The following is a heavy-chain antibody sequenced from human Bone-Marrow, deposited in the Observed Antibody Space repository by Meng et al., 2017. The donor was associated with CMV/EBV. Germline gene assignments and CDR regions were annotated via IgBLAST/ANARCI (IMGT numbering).Heavy chain of an antibody. Sequence: ASVKVSCKASGYTFTSYGISWVRQAPGQGLEWMGWISAYNGNTNYAQKLQGRVTMTTDTSTSTAYMELRSLRSDDTAVYYCARDLLRKYYYDSSGYYRGSNFDYWGQGTLVTV. CDR1: GYTFTSYG. V-gene: IGHV1-18*01. J-gene: IGHJ4*02. CDR3: ARDLLRKYYYDSSGYYRGSNFDY. CDR2: ISAYNGNT. D-gene: IGHD3-22*01.